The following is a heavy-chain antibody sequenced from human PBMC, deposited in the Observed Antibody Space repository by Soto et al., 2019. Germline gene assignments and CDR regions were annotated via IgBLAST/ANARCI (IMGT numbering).Heavy chain of an antibody. CDR1: GGSISSYY. V-gene: IGHV4-59*01. CDR3: ARDRGGGAAALGWFDP. D-gene: IGHD6-13*01. CDR2: IYYSGST. Sequence: QVPLQESGPGLVKPSETLSLTCTVSGGSISSYYWSWIRQPPGKGLEWIGYIYYSGSTNYNPSLKSRVTISVDTSKNQFSLKLSSVTAADTAVYYCARDRGGGAAALGWFDPWGQGTLVTVSS. J-gene: IGHJ5*02.